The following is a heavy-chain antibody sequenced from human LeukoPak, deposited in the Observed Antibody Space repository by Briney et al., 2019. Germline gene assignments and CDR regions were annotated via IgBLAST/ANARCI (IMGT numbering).Heavy chain of an antibody. D-gene: IGHD3-3*01. Sequence: GGSLRLSCAASGFTFSSYAMHWVRQAPGKGLEYVSAISSNGGSTYYANSVKGRFTISRDNSKNTLYLQMGSLRAEDMAVYYCARASDFWGGYFFGYWGQGTLVTVSS. J-gene: IGHJ4*02. V-gene: IGHV3-64*01. CDR2: ISSNGGST. CDR1: GFTFSSYA. CDR3: ARASDFWGGYFFGY.